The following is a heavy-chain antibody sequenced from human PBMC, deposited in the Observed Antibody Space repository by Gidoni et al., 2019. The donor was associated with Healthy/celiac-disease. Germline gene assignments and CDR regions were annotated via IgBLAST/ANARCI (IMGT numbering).Heavy chain of an antibody. J-gene: IGHJ6*02. Sequence: QLQLQESGPGLVKPSETLSLTCTVAGGSISSSSYYWGWIRQPPGKGLEWIGSIYYSGSTYYNPSFKSRVTISVDTSKNQFSLKLSSVTAADTAVYYCARGVREYYYGMDVWGQGTTVTVSS. D-gene: IGHD3-10*01. CDR1: GGSISSSSYY. CDR2: IYYSGST. CDR3: ARGVREYYYGMDV. V-gene: IGHV4-39*07.